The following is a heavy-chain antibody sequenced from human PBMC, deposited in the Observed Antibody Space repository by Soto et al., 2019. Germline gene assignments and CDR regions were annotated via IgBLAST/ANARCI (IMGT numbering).Heavy chain of an antibody. CDR1: GFILRNYW. CDR3: ARYRALDP. D-gene: IGHD3-10*01. Sequence: EVQLVESVGGLVQPGGSLRLSCADSGFILRNYWMSWVRQAPGMGLQWVASIKEDGSEKYYVDPVKGRFTISRENAKNSLYLQMNSLRDEDTAVYYCARYRALDPWGQGILVTVSS. J-gene: IGHJ5*02. V-gene: IGHV3-7*03. CDR2: IKEDGSEK.